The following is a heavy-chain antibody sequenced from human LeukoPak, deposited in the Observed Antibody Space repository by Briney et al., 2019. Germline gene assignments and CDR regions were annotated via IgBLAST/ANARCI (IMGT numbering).Heavy chain of an antibody. CDR2: ISGSGGST. V-gene: IGHV3-23*01. CDR1: GVTFSSYA. J-gene: IGHJ4*02. CDR3: AKALLIVVVTAHDY. D-gene: IGHD2-21*02. Sequence: PGGSLRLSCAASGVTFSSYAMSWVRPAPGKGLEWVSAISGSGGSTYYADSVKGRFTISRDKSKNTLYLQMNSLTAEDTAVYYCAKALLIVVVTAHDYWGQGTLVTVSS.